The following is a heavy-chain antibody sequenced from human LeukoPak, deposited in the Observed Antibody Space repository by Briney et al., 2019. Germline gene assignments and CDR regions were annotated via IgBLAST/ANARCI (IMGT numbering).Heavy chain of an antibody. V-gene: IGHV3-7*01. J-gene: IGHJ4*02. CDR2: IKQDGSEK. CDR3: AKLFHSGVDY. D-gene: IGHD2-15*01. Sequence: AGGSLRPSCAVSGFTFSNYWMNWVRQAPGKGLEWVANIKQDGSEKYYVDSVKGRSTISRDNAKNSLYLQMNSLRAEDTAVYYCAKLFHSGVDYWGQGTLVTVSS. CDR1: GFTFSNYW.